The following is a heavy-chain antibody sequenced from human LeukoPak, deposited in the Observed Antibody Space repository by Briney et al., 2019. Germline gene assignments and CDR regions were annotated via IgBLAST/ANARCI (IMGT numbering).Heavy chain of an antibody. J-gene: IGHJ3*02. V-gene: IGHV3-48*03. CDR3: ARGMVYYDSSGYYGAFDI. D-gene: IGHD3-22*01. CDR2: ISSSRSTI. CDR1: GFTFSSYE. Sequence: GGSLRLSCAASGFTFSSYEMNWVRQAPGKGLEWVSYISSSRSTIYYADSVKGRFTISRDNAKNSLYLQMNSLRAEDTAVYYCARGMVYYDSSGYYGAFDIWGQGTMVTVSS.